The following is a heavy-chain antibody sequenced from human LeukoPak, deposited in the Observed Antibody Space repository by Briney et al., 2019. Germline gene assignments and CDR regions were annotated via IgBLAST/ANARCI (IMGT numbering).Heavy chain of an antibody. Sequence: SETLSLTCAVYGGSFSGYYWSWIRQPPGKGLEWIGEINHSGSTNYNPSLKSRVTISVDTSKNQFSLKLSSVTAADTAVYYCARRPASIAARCRFDPWGQGTLVTVSS. CDR2: INHSGST. CDR3: ARRPASIAARCRFDP. J-gene: IGHJ5*02. D-gene: IGHD6-6*01. V-gene: IGHV4-34*01. CDR1: GGSFSGYY.